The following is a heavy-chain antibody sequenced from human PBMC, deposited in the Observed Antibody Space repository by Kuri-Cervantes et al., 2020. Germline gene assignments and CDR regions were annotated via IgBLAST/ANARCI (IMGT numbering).Heavy chain of an antibody. J-gene: IGHJ4*01. CDR3: ATSLLYDSSGYYDY. V-gene: IGHV4-59*01. D-gene: IGHD3-22*01. CDR2: IYYSGST. CDR1: GGSISSYY. Sequence: SETLSLTCTVSGGSISSYYWSWIRQPPGKGLEWIGYIYYSGSTNYNPSLKSRVTISVDTSKNQFSLKLSSVTAADTAVYYCATSLLYDSSGYYDYWGHGTLVTVSS.